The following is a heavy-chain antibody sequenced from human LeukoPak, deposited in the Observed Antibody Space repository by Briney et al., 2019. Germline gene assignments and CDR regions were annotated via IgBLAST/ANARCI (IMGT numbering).Heavy chain of an antibody. J-gene: IGHJ4*02. CDR2: ISSSSSYI. CDR3: ARGDFWSGYYFDY. CDR1: GFTFSSYS. Sequence: PGGSLRLSCAASGFTFSSYSMNWVRQAPGKGLEWVSSISSSSSYIYYADSVKGRFTISRDNSKNTLYLQMNSLRAEDTAVYYCARGDFWSGYYFDYWGQGTLVTVSS. V-gene: IGHV3-21*01. D-gene: IGHD3-3*01.